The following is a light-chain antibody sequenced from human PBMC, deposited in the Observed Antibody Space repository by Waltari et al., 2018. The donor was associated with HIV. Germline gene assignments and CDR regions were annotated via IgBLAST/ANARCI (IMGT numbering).Light chain of an antibody. V-gene: IGLV2-14*03. J-gene: IGLJ2*01. Sequence: QSALTQPASVSGSPGPSITISCTGTTSDLCTYNYVSWYQQQSGKAPRLLISEVNNRPSGVSNRFSGSKAGNTASLSISGLQAEDEGKYYCSSYTATKILVFGGGTDVTVL. CDR3: SSYTATKILV. CDR1: TSDLCTYNY. CDR2: EVN.